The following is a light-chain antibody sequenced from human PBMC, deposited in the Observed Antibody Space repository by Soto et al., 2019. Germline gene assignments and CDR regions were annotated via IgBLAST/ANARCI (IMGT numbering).Light chain of an antibody. CDR2: DVS. V-gene: IGLV2-14*01. J-gene: IGLJ1*01. Sequence: QPVLTQPASGSGSPVQSISISCTGTSSDVGGYNYVSWYQQHPGKAPKLMIYDVSNRPSGVSNRFSGSKSGNTASLTISGLQAEDEADYYCSSYTSSSTLYVFGTGTKVNVL. CDR1: SSDVGGYNY. CDR3: SSYTSSSTLYV.